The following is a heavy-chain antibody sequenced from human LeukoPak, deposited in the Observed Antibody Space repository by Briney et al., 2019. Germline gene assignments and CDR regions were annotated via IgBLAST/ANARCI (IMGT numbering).Heavy chain of an antibody. CDR1: GDSISGYY. CDR3: ARHRRKYTREYHFDS. Sequence: PSQTLALTCTVSGDSISGYYWGWMRQRPGRGLQWIGFISETGSTDYNPPLERRITMSVDNSRNQVSLRVRYATAADTAIYYCARHRRKYTREYHFDSWGQGILVSVSS. J-gene: IGHJ4*02. CDR2: ISETGST. D-gene: IGHD6-6*01. V-gene: IGHV4-31*02.